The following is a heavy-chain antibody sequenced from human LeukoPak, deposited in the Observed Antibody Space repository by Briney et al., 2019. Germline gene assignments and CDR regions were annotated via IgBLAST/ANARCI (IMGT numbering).Heavy chain of an antibody. CDR3: ARLHGDYASGTPPFDH. V-gene: IGHV4-31*03. CDR2: LYGSGST. J-gene: IGHJ4*02. CDR1: GVSVTHHFYF. D-gene: IGHD3-10*01. Sequence: PSETLSLTCTVSGVSVTHHFYFWGWICQFPGKGLEWIGYLYGSGSTYLNPSLESRVSMSLDTSQNQFSLSLRSVTAADTALYYCARLHGDYASGTPPFDHWGQGALVTVSS.